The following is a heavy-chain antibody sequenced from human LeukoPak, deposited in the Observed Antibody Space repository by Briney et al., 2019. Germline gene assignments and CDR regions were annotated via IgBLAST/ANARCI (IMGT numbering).Heavy chain of an antibody. Sequence: PSETLSLTCTVSGGSVTGNSYYWGWIRQPPGKGLEWIASSHYSGSTYYNPSLQSRVSISVDTSKNQFSLKLSSATAADTAVYYCARLSGYFFGMDVWGQGTLVTVSS. J-gene: IGHJ6*02. CDR2: SHYSGST. CDR3: ARLSGYFFGMDV. V-gene: IGHV4-39*01. CDR1: GGSVTGNSYY. D-gene: IGHD6-25*01.